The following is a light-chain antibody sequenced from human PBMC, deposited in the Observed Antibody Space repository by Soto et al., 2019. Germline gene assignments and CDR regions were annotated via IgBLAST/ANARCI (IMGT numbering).Light chain of an antibody. Sequence: QSALTQPRSVSGSPGQSVTISCTGTSSDVGGYNYVSWYQQHPGKAPKLMIYDVSKRPSGVPDRFSGSKSGNTASLTISGLQAEDEADYYCCSYAGSYNYVFGKGTKVTVX. J-gene: IGLJ1*01. CDR1: SSDVGGYNY. CDR2: DVS. CDR3: CSYAGSYNYV. V-gene: IGLV2-11*01.